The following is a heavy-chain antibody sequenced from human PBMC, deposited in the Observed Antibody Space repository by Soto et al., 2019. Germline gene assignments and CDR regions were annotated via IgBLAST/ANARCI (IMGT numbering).Heavy chain of an antibody. CDR2: ISSSSSTI. D-gene: IGHD3-16*01. V-gene: IGHV3-48*01. Sequence: GGSLRLSCAASGFTFSSYSMNWVRQAPGKGLEWVSYISSSSSTIYYADSVKGRFTISRDNAKNSLYLQMNSLRAEDTAVYYCARDRYLGGPDYWGQGTLVTVSS. CDR1: GFTFSSYS. CDR3: ARDRYLGGPDY. J-gene: IGHJ4*02.